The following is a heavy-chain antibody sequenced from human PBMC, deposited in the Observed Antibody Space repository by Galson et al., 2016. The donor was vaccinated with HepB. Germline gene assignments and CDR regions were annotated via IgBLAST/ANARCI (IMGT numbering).Heavy chain of an antibody. D-gene: IGHD3-9*01. Sequence: SLRLSCAASGFIVSYNYMSWVRQAPGKGLEWVSVIHNVGSTYYIDSVKGRFTISRDNFKNTLYLQMNSLRAEDTAVYYCARVYGGDWLNLHTFDVWGQGAMVTVSS. CDR3: ARVYGGDWLNLHTFDV. CDR2: IHNVGST. V-gene: IGHV3-53*01. J-gene: IGHJ3*01. CDR1: GFIVSYNY.